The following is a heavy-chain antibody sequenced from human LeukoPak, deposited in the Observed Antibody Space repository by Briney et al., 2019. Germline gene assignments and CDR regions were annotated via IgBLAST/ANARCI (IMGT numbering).Heavy chain of an antibody. V-gene: IGHV1-46*01. J-gene: IGHJ4*02. CDR2: IYPRDGST. CDR1: GFTFTSYD. CDR3: ARDQEGFDY. Sequence: GASVKVSCTASGFTFTSYDINWVRQAPGQGLEWMGMIYPRDGSTSYAQNFQGRVTVTRDTSTTTVHMELRGLRSEDTAVYYCARDQEGFDYWGQGTVVTVSS.